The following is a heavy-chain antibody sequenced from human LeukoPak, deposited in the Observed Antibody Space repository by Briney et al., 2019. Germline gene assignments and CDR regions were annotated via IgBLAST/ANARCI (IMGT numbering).Heavy chain of an antibody. CDR3: AREEYSSSWSILWAY. J-gene: IGHJ4*02. Sequence: GASVKVSCKASGYTFTSYYMHWVRQAPGQGLEWMGIINPSGGSTSYAQKFQGRVTMTRDMSTSTVYMELSSLRSEDTAVYYCAREEYSSSWSILWAYWGQGTLVTVSS. CDR1: GYTFTSYY. V-gene: IGHV1-46*01. D-gene: IGHD6-13*01. CDR2: INPSGGST.